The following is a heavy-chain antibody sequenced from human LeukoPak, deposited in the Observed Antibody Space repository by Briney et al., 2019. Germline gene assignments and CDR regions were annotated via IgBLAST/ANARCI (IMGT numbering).Heavy chain of an antibody. CDR1: GYSISSGYY. CDR3: ARQELGIAAALFDP. J-gene: IGHJ5*02. D-gene: IGHD6-13*01. CDR2: INHSGST. V-gene: IGHV4-38-2*01. Sequence: SETLSLTCAVSGYSISSGYYWGWIRQPPGKGREWIGGINHSGSTYYNPSLKSRVTISLDTSKNQFSLKLSSVTAADTAVYYCARQELGIAAALFDPWGQGTLVTVSS.